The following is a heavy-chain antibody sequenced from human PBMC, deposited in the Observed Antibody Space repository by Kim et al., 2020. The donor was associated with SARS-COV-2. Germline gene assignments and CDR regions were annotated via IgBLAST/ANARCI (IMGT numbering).Heavy chain of an antibody. Sequence: ASVKVSCKASGYTFTSYGISWVRQAPGQGLEWMGWISAYNGNTNYAQKLQGRVTMTTDTSTSTAYMELRSLRSDDTAVYYCAGETIFGVVVAVDPWGQGTLVTVSS. CDR2: ISAYNGNT. D-gene: IGHD3-3*01. CDR3: AGETIFGVVVAVDP. V-gene: IGHV1-18*01. J-gene: IGHJ5*02. CDR1: GYTFTSYG.